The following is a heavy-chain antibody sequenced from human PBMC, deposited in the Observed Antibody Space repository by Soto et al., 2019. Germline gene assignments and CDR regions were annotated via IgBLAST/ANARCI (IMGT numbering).Heavy chain of an antibody. D-gene: IGHD2-2*01. CDR1: GYSFTSYW. V-gene: IGHV5-51*01. CDR2: IYPGDSDT. Sequence: GESLKISCKGSGYSFTSYWIGWVRQMPGKGLEWMGIIYPGDSDTRYSPSFQGQVTISADKSISTAYLQWSSLKASDTAMYYCARQVTPQVVPAAMTPPFAFDIWGQGTMVTVSS. CDR3: ARQVTPQVVPAAMTPPFAFDI. J-gene: IGHJ3*02.